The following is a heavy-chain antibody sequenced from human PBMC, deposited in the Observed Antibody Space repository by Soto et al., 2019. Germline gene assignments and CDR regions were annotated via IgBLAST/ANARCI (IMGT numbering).Heavy chain of an antibody. CDR2: ISSSSSYI. Sequence: GGALRLCCAASGFTFSSYSMNWVRQAPGKGLEWVSSISSSSSYIYYADSVKGRFTISRDNAKNSLYLQMNSLRAEDTAVYYCARSHLRPSSSWPNYYYYGMDVWGQGTTVTVSS. CDR3: ARSHLRPSSSWPNYYYYGMDV. D-gene: IGHD6-13*01. V-gene: IGHV3-21*01. J-gene: IGHJ6*02. CDR1: GFTFSSYS.